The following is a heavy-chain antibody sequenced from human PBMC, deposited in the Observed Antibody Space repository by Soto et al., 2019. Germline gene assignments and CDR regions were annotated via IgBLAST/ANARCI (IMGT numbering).Heavy chain of an antibody. V-gene: IGHV5-51*07. CDR3: ARPSAVRSIYAFDL. D-gene: IGHD2-2*01. J-gene: IGHJ3*01. CDR2: IYPGDSDT. CDR1: GYIFYNYW. Sequence: GESLKISCQASGYIFYNYWIGWVHQMPGKGLEWMGIIYPGDSDTRYSPSFQGQVTISADTSTNTAYLQWSRLKASDSAMYFCARPSAVRSIYAFDLWGQGTSVTVSS.